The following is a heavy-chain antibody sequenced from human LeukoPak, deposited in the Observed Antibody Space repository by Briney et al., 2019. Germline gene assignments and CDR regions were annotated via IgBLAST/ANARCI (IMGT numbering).Heavy chain of an antibody. CDR2: IYYSGST. CDR3: HTLTPEYDSSGYDKEVVDY. Sequence: NPSETLSLTCTVSGGSISSSSYYWGWIRQPPGKGLEWIGSIYYSGSTYYNPSLKSRVTISVDTSKNQFSLKLSSVTAADTAVYYCHTLTPEYDSSGYDKEVVDYWGQGTLVTVSS. D-gene: IGHD3-22*01. CDR1: GGSISSSSYY. J-gene: IGHJ4*02. V-gene: IGHV4-39*01.